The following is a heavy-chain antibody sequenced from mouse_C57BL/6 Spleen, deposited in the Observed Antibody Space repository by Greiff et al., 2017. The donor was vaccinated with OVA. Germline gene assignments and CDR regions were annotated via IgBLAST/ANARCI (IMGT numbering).Heavy chain of an antibody. Sequence: EVKLQESGGGLVQPGGSMKLSCVASGFTFSNYWMNWVRQSPEKGLEWVAQIRLKSDNYATHYAESVKGRFTISRDDSKSSVYLQMNNLRAEDTGIYYCTGRVRGLDYWGQGTTLTVSS. CDR3: TGRVRGLDY. D-gene: IGHD3-3*01. CDR2: IRLKSDNYAT. CDR1: GFTFSNYW. J-gene: IGHJ2*01. V-gene: IGHV6-3*01.